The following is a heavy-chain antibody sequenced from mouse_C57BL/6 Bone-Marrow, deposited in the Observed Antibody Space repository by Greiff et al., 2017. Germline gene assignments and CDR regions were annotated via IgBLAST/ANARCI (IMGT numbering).Heavy chain of an antibody. Sequence: QVQLQQPGAELVKPGASVKLSCKASGYTFTSYWMHWVKQRPGQGLEWIGMIHPKSGSTNYNEKFKSKATLTVDKYSSTAYMQLSSLTSEDSAVYYGARSGIYYGSSYDWFAYWGQGTLVTVSA. J-gene: IGHJ3*01. CDR3: ARSGIYYGSSYDWFAY. CDR1: GYTFTSYW. V-gene: IGHV1-64*01. CDR2: IHPKSGST. D-gene: IGHD1-1*01.